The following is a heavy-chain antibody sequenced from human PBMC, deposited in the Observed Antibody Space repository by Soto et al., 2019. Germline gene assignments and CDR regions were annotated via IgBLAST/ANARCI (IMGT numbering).Heavy chain of an antibody. CDR3: ANWGGLMLPSSY. J-gene: IGHJ1*01. D-gene: IGHD3-16*01. CDR2: VHQFVGT. Sequence: QVRLQESGPGLVEPSGTLSLTCAVSGGSIYTDDWWTWVRQTPGKGLERIGQVHQFVGTNYNPTLRSRVTISIVESKKQFSLELASVTGAAPAVYFGANWGGLMLPSSYWGPCTLVTVSS. V-gene: IGHV4-4*02. CDR1: GGSIYTDDW.